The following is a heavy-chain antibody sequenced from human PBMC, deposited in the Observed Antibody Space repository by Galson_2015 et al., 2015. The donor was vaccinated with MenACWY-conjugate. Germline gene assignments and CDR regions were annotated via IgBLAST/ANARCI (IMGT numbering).Heavy chain of an antibody. V-gene: IGHV3-33*08. Sequence: LRLSCAASGFTFGTYGIHWVRQAPAKGLEWVALIWDDGSYKYYADSVKGRFTISRDNSKNTLYLQMNSLRAEDTAVYYCARVFDTWYMDVWGTWTPVTVSS. CDR1: GFTFGTYG. D-gene: IGHD3-3*01. CDR3: ARVFDTWYMDV. CDR2: IWDDGSYK. J-gene: IGHJ6*03.